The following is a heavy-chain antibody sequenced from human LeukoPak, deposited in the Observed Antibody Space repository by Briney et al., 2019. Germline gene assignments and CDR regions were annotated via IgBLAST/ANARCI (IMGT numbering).Heavy chain of an antibody. V-gene: IGHV3-21*01. CDR3: ASETTRGYSYGSPTDGFDL. CDR2: ISSSSSYI. J-gene: IGHJ3*01. D-gene: IGHD5-18*01. Sequence: GGSLRLSCAASGFTFSSYSMNWVRQAPGKGLEWVSSISSSSSYIYYADSVKGRFTISRDNGRKSLFLQMNSLRAEDTAVYYCASETTRGYSYGSPTDGFDLWGQGTMVTVSS. CDR1: GFTFSSYS.